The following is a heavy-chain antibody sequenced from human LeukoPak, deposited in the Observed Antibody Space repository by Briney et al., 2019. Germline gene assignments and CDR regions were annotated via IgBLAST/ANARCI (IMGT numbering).Heavy chain of an antibody. CDR3: ARGGYHPYALDI. J-gene: IGHJ3*02. Sequence: KSGGSLRLSCAASEFTFSSYSMNWVRQAPGKGLEWVSSISSSGGNTYYADSLRGRFTISRDNAKNSLYLQMNSLRDEDTAVYYCARGGYHPYALDIWGQGTMVTVSS. CDR1: EFTFSSYS. V-gene: IGHV3-21*01. CDR2: ISSSGGNT. D-gene: IGHD3-22*01.